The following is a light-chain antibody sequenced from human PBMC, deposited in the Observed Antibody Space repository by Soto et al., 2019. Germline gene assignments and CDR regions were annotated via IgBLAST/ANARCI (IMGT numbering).Light chain of an antibody. CDR1: QSVSSN. CDR2: GAS. V-gene: IGKV3-15*01. CDR3: QQYNNWPPRT. J-gene: IGKJ1*01. Sequence: EIVMTQSPANLSVSPGERATLSCRASQSVSSNLAWYQQKPGQAPRLLIYGASTRATGIPARFSGSGSGTEFTLTISSLQSEDFAVYYCQQYNNWPPRTFGQGNKVEIK.